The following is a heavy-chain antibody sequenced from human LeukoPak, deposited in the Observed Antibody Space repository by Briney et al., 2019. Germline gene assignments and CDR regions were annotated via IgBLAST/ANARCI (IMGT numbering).Heavy chain of an antibody. D-gene: IGHD3-3*01. CDR2: IIPIFGTA. V-gene: IGHV1-69*13. CDR3: ARADDFWSGYRPSYYYYYGMDV. Sequence: SVKVSCKASGGTFSSYAISWVRQAPGQGLEWMGGIIPIFGTANYAQKFQGRVTITADESTSTAYMELSSLRPEDTAVYYCARADDFWSGYRPSYYYYYGMDVWGQGTTVTVSS. CDR1: GGTFSSYA. J-gene: IGHJ6*02.